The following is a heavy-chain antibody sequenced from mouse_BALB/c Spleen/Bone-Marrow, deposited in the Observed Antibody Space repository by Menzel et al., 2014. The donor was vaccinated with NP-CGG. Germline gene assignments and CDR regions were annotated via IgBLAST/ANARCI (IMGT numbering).Heavy chain of an antibody. V-gene: IGHV1-87*01. Sequence: QVQLKESGAELARPGASVKLSCKASGYTFTSYWMQWVKQMPGQGLEWIGAIYPGDGDTRYTQKFKGKATLTADKSSSTAYMQLSSLASEDSAVYYCARKYGNYRGYFDVWGAGTKVTVSS. CDR1: GYTFTSYW. J-gene: IGHJ1*01. CDR2: IYPGDGDT. D-gene: IGHD2-10*02. CDR3: ARKYGNYRGYFDV.